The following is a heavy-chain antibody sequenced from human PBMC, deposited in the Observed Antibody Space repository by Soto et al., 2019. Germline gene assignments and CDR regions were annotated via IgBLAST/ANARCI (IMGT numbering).Heavy chain of an antibody. CDR2: VYYSGSS. CDR3: AKLSCTSSTCYFPGWFDP. D-gene: IGHD2-2*01. CDR1: GDSISGGASF. Sequence: SETLSLTCTVSGDSISGGASFWSWIRQPPGKGLEWIANVYYSGSSYYNPSLKSRLTISVDTTKNQFSLQLKSMTAADPAVYYCAKLSCTSSTCYFPGWFDPWGQGTLVT. V-gene: IGHV4-31*03. J-gene: IGHJ5*02.